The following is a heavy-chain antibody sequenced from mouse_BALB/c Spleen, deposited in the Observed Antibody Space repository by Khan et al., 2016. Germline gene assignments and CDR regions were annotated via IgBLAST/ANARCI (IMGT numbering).Heavy chain of an antibody. V-gene: IGHV9-3-1*01. D-gene: IGHD1-1*01. Sequence: QIQLVQSGPELKKPGKTVKISCKASGYTFTNYGMNWVKQAPGKGLKWMGWINTYSGESTNPDDLKGRFASPLETSANTAYLQINNLKNEDTATYFCARYRYYYGSSRYFDVWGAGTTVTVSS. CDR2: INTYSGES. CDR3: ARYRYYYGSSRYFDV. CDR1: GYTFTNYG. J-gene: IGHJ1*01.